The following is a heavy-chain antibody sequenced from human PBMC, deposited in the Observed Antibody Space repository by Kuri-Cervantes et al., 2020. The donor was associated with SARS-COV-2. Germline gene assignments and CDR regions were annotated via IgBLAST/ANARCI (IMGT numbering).Heavy chain of an antibody. D-gene: IGHD6-19*01. Sequence: GESLKISCAASGFTFGSFAMACVRQAPGKGLEWVSGLANNGESPYFADAVRGRFTNSRDNSKSAPYLQVKSLRAEDTAEYFCARDPWRADISGWKRPFDYWGQGTLVTVSS. CDR1: GFTFGSFA. V-gene: IGHV3-23*01. J-gene: IGHJ4*02. CDR2: LANNGESP. CDR3: ARDPWRADISGWKRPFDY.